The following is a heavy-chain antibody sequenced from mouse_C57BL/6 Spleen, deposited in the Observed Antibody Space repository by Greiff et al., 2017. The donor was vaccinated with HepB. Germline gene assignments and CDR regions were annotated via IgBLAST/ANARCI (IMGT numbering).Heavy chain of an antibody. D-gene: IGHD2-3*01. V-gene: IGHV1-78*01. CDR3: ARFYDYYFDY. CDR2: IFPRDGST. CDR1: AYTFTAHI. J-gene: IGHJ2*01. Sequence: LWKPGASGRISGKVSAYTFTAHIITGTKQRPEQGLEWIGYIFPRDGSTKYNEKFKGKATLTADKSSSTAYMQLNSLTSEDSAVYFCARFYDYYFDYWGQGTTLTVSS.